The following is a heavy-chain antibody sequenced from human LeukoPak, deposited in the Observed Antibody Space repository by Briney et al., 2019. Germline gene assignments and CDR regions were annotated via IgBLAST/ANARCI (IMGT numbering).Heavy chain of an antibody. V-gene: IGHV3-23*01. CDR2: ISGSGGST. CDR3: AKDLRRGYSYGYY. CDR1: GFTFSSYA. D-gene: IGHD5-18*01. Sequence: TWGSLRLSCAASGFTFSSYAMSWVRQAPGKGLKWVSAISGSGGSTYYADSVKGRFTISRDNSKNTLYLQMNSLRAEDTAVYYCAKDLRRGYSYGYYWGQGTLVTVSS. J-gene: IGHJ4*02.